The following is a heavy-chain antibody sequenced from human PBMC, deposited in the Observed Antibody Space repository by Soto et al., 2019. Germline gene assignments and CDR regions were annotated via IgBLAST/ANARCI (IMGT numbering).Heavy chain of an antibody. CDR3: ARGTGFEHSYYYYYMDV. V-gene: IGHV4-59*01. J-gene: IGHJ6*03. Sequence: SETLSLTCTVSGGSISSYYWSWIRQPPGKGLEWIGYIYYSGSTNYNPSLKSRVTIAVDTSNNQFSLKLSSGTAADTAVYYCARGTGFEHSYYYYYMDVWGKGTTVTVSS. CDR2: IYYSGST. CDR1: GGSISSYY. D-gene: IGHD1-1*01.